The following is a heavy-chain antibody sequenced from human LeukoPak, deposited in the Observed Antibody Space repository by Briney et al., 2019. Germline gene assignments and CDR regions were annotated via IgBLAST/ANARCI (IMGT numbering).Heavy chain of an antibody. V-gene: IGHV1-8*03. Sequence: ASVKVSCKASGYTFTSYDINWVRQATGQGLEWMGWMNPNSGNTGYAQKFQGRVTITRNTSISTAYMELSSLRSEDTAVYYCARTPYSSSWQSCYYYYMDVWGKGTTVTVSS. J-gene: IGHJ6*03. D-gene: IGHD6-13*01. CDR2: MNPNSGNT. CDR3: ARTPYSSSWQSCYYYYMDV. CDR1: GYTFTSYD.